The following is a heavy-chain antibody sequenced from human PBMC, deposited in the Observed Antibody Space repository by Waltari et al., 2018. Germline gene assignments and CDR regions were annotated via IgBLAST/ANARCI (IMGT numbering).Heavy chain of an antibody. D-gene: IGHD6-13*01. CDR3: ARNIAAAAALVDY. J-gene: IGHJ4*02. V-gene: IGHV4-31*03. Sequence: QVQLQESGPGLVKPSQTLSLTCTVPGGSISSGGYYWSWMRQHPGKGLEWIGYIYYSGSTYYNPSLKSRVTISVDTSKNQFSLKLSSVTAADTAVYYCARNIAAAAALVDYWGQGTLVTVSS. CDR2: IYYSGST. CDR1: GGSISSGGYY.